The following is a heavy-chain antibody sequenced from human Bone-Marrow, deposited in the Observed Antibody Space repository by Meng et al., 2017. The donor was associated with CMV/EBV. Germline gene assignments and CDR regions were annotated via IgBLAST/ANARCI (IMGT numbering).Heavy chain of an antibody. V-gene: IGHV3-11*01. J-gene: IGHJ4*02. D-gene: IGHD2-8*01. CDR2: ISSSGSTI. CDR1: GFTFSDYY. Sequence: GESLKISCAASGFTFSDYYMSWIRQAPGKGLEWVSYISSSGSTIYYADSVKGRFTISRDNAKNSLYLQMNSLRAEDTAVYYCARHDCTNLYSFDYWGQRTLVTVSS. CDR3: ARHDCTNLYSFDY.